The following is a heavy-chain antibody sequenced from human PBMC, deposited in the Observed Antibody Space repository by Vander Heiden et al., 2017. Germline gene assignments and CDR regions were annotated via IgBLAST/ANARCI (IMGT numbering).Heavy chain of an antibody. V-gene: IGHV3-53*01. J-gene: IGHJ3*02. CDR3: AIVDHDISRGAFDI. D-gene: IGHD3-9*01. CDR2: IYRHGRK. Sequence: EVRLVESGGGLIQPGGSLRLSCAACGFTVSSKYMSWVRQSPGKWLEWVSVIYRHGRKNYAYAGKGRFTMSRDNSKNTLYRQMTRLRAEDTAVYYYAIVDHDISRGAFDIWGQGTMVTVYS. CDR1: GFTVSSKY.